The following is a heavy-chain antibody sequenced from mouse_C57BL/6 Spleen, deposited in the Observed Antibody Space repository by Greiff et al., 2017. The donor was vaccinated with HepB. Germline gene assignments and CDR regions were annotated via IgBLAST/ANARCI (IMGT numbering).Heavy chain of an antibody. Sequence: VQLQQPGAELVMPGASVKLSCKASGYTFTSYWMHWVKQRPGQGLEWIGEIDPSDSYTNYNQKFKGKSTLTVDKSSSTAYMQLSSLTSEDSAVYYCARGDGSTREGGYWGQGTTLTVSS. CDR2: IDPSDSYT. J-gene: IGHJ2*01. CDR3: ARGDGSTREGGY. CDR1: GYTFTSYW. V-gene: IGHV1-69*01. D-gene: IGHD5-1*01.